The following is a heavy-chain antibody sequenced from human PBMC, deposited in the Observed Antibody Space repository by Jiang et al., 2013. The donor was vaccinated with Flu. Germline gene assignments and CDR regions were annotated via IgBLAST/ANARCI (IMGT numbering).Heavy chain of an antibody. V-gene: IGHV5-51*01. Sequence: GAEVKKPGESLKISCKGSGYSFISYWIGWVRQMPGKGLEWMGIIYPGDSDTRYTPSFQGQVTISADKSISTAYLQWSSLKASDTAMYYCARLRYGGYNNYYYYGMDVWGQGTTVTVSS. CDR3: ARLRYGGYNNYYYYGMDV. D-gene: IGHD5-12*01. CDR1: GYSFISYW. J-gene: IGHJ6*02. CDR2: IYPGDSDT.